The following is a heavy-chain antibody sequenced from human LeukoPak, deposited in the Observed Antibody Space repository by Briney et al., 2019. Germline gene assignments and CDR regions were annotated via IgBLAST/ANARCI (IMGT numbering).Heavy chain of an antibody. D-gene: IGHD3-10*02. CDR3: AELGITMIGGV. CDR2: IKGIGPTI. V-gene: IGHV3-11*04. J-gene: IGHJ6*04. CDR1: GSTFSDYY. Sequence: GGSLRLSCAASGSTFSDYYMSWIRQAPGKGLEWVSTIKGIGPTIYYADSVKGRFTISRDNAKNSLYLQMNSLRAEDTAVYYCAELGITMIGGVWGKGTTVTISS.